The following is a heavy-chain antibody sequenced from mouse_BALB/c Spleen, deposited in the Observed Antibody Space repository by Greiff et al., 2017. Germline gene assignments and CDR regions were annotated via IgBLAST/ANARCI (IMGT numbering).Heavy chain of an antibody. CDR1: GYSFPSYW. V-gene: IGHV1-74*01. J-gene: IGHJ2*01. D-gene: IGHD2-10*01. CDR2: IHPSASET. Sequence: QVQLQQPGAELVRPGASVKLSCKASGYSFPSYWMNWVKQRPGQGLEWIGMIHPSASETRLNQKFKDKATLTVDKSSSTAYMQLSSPTSEDSAVYYCAKDSPTYFDYWGQGTTLTVSS. CDR3: AKDSPTYFDY.